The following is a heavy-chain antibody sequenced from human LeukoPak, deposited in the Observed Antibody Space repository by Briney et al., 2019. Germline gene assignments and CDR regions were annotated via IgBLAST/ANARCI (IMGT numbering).Heavy chain of an antibody. Sequence: GTSDKVSCKASGYTFTSYGISWVRQAPGKGLEWMGWISAYNGNTNYAQKLQGRVTMTTDTSTSTAYMELRSPRSDDTAVYYCARDGQYYYDSSGNDYWGQGTLVTVSS. D-gene: IGHD3-22*01. V-gene: IGHV1-18*01. CDR2: ISAYNGNT. CDR3: ARDGQYYYDSSGNDY. J-gene: IGHJ4*02. CDR1: GYTFTSYG.